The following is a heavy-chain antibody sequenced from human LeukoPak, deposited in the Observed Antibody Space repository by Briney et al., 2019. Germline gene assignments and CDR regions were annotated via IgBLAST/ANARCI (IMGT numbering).Heavy chain of an antibody. CDR1: GYTFTSYD. D-gene: IGHD2-2*01. J-gene: IGHJ4*02. V-gene: IGHV1-8*01. Sequence: ASVKVSCKASGYTFTSYDINWVRQATGQGLEWMGGMNPNSGNTGYAQKFQGRVTMTRNTSISTAYMELSSLRSEDTAVYYCARGRGRRKIAVPAAPDYWGQGTLVTVSS. CDR3: ARGRGRRKIAVPAAPDY. CDR2: MNPNSGNT.